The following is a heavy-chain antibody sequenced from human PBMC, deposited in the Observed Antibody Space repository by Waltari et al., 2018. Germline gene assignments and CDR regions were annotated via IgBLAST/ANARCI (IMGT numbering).Heavy chain of an antibody. D-gene: IGHD1-26*01. CDR3: ASQSVGATSGGNWFDP. CDR1: GGSISSHY. CDR2: IYYSGST. J-gene: IGHJ5*02. Sequence: QVQLQESGPGLVKPSETLSLTCTVSGGSISSHYWSWILQPPGKGMEWIGYIYYSGSTNDTHSLKRRITVSVDTSKNQCSLKLSSVTAADTAVYYCASQSVGATSGGNWFDPWGQGTLVTVSS. V-gene: IGHV4-59*11.